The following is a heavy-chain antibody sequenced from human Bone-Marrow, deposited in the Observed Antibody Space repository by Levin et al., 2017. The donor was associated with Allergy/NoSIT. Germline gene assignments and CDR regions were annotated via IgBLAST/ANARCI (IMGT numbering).Heavy chain of an antibody. V-gene: IGHV3-48*03. CDR3: ARDKPVITIFGVVIEYYYYYMDV. J-gene: IGHJ6*03. D-gene: IGHD3-3*01. CDR2: ISSSGSTI. Sequence: GESLKISCAASGFTFSSYEMNWVRQAPGKGLEWVSYISSSGSTIYYADSVKGRFTISRDNAKNSLYLQMNSLRAEDTAVYYCARDKPVITIFGVVIEYYYYYMDVWGKGTTVTVSS. CDR1: GFTFSSYE.